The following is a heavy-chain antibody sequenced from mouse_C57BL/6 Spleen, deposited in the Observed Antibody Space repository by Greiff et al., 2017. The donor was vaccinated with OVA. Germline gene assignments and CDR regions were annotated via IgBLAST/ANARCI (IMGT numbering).Heavy chain of an antibody. J-gene: IGHJ2*01. CDR2: ISSGGSYT. CDR3: ARHITGKLNYFDY. Sequence: EVKLVESGGDLVKPGGSLKLSCAASGFTFSSYGMSWVRQTPDKRLEWVATISSGGSYTYYPDSVKGRFTISRDNAKNTLYLQMSSLKSEDTAMYYCARHITGKLNYFDYWGQGTTLTVSS. D-gene: IGHD4-1*01. V-gene: IGHV5-6*01. CDR1: GFTFSSYG.